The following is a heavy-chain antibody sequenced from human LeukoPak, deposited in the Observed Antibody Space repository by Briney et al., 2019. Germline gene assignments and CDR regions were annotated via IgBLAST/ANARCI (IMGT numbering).Heavy chain of an antibody. V-gene: IGHV3-33*01. CDR1: GFTFSSYG. CDR2: IWYDGSNK. CDR3: ARDVPETTVTTYIDY. Sequence: PGGSLRLSCAASGFTFSSYGMHWVRQAPGKGLEWVAVIWYDGSNKYYADSVKGRFTISRDNSKNTLYLQMNSLRAEDTAVYYCARDVPETTVTTYIDYWGQGTLVTVSS. J-gene: IGHJ4*02. D-gene: IGHD4-17*01.